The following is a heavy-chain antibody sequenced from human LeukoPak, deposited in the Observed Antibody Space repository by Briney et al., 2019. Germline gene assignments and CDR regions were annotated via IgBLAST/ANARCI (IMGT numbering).Heavy chain of an antibody. CDR1: GSSISSDYY. Sequence: ETLSLTCAVSGSSISSDYYWGWVRQPPGKGLEWVSTFSGSGGSTYYAASVQGRFTISRDNSKSTLYLQMNSLRAEDTAVYYCAKDFIAYSGGYYFDYWGQGTLVTVSS. CDR2: FSGSGGST. D-gene: IGHD6-19*01. J-gene: IGHJ4*02. V-gene: IGHV3-23*01. CDR3: AKDFIAYSGGYYFDY.